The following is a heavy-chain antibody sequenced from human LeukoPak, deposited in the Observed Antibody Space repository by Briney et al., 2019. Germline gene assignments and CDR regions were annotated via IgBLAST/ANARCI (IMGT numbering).Heavy chain of an antibody. V-gene: IGHV4-34*01. CDR3: ARVAIFGVVIIKGMWFDP. D-gene: IGHD3-3*01. J-gene: IGHJ5*02. CDR1: GGSFSGYY. Sequence: SETLSLTCAVYGGSFSGYYWSWIRQPPGKGLEWIGEINHSGSTNYNPSLKSRVTISVDTSKNQFSLKLSSVTAADTAVYYCARVAIFGVVIIKGMWFDPWGQGTLVTVSS. CDR2: INHSGST.